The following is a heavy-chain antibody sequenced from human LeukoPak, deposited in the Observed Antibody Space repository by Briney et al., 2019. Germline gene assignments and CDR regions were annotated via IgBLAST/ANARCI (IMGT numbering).Heavy chain of an antibody. D-gene: IGHD4-17*01. CDR1: GFTFSTYA. CDR3: ARDRGDYGDHTLDY. Sequence: GRSLRLSCAASGFTFSTYALHWVRQAPGKGLEWVTVISYDGSDKYYADSVKGRFTISRDNSKNTLYLKMNSLRGEDTAVYYCARDRGDYGDHTLDYWGQGTLVTVSS. J-gene: IGHJ4*02. CDR2: ISYDGSDK. V-gene: IGHV3-30-3*01.